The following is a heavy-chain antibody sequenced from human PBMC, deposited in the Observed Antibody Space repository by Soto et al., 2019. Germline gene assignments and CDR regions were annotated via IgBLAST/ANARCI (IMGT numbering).Heavy chain of an antibody. D-gene: IGHD5-18*01. V-gene: IGHV3-9*01. Sequence: EVQLVESGGGLVQPGRSLRLSCAASGFTFDDYAMHWVRQAPGKGLEWVSGISWNSGSIGYADSVKGRFTISRDNAKNSLYRQMNSLRAEDTALYYCAKDTRGYSYGINDAFDIWGQGTMVTVSS. CDR1: GFTFDDYA. J-gene: IGHJ3*02. CDR2: ISWNSGSI. CDR3: AKDTRGYSYGINDAFDI.